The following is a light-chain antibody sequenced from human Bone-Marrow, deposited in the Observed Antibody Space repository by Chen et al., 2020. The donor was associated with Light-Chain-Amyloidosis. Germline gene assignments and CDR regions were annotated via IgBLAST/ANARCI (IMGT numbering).Light chain of an antibody. CDR1: KLGDKY. J-gene: IGLJ3*02. CDR3: QAWDSSSWV. Sequence: SYEMAQPPSVSVSPGQTATITCSGEKLGDKYVSWYQQKSGQSPVLVVSQSTKRPAGIPERLSGSISGNTATLTIRGSQPVDEGDYYCQAWDSSSWVFGGGTKLTVL. V-gene: IGLV3-1*01. CDR2: QST.